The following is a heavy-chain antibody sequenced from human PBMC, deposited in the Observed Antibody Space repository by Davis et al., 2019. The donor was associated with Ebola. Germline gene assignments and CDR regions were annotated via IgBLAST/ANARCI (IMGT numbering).Heavy chain of an antibody. D-gene: IGHD3-3*01. CDR1: GFTFSSYA. CDR2: ISGSGGST. CDR3: AKDDYDFWSGQVDY. Sequence: PGGSLRLSCAASGFTFSSYAMSWVRQAPGKGLEWVSAISGSGGSTYYADSVKGRFTISRDNSKNTLYLQMNSLRAEDTAVYYCAKDDYDFWSGQVDYWGQGTLVTVSS. V-gene: IGHV3-23*01. J-gene: IGHJ4*02.